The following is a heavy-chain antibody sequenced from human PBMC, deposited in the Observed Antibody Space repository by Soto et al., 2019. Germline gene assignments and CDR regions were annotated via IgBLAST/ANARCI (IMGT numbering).Heavy chain of an antibody. Sequence: GGSLRLSCAASGFTFSDSYISWIRQAPGKGLEWISYITFSGNTVYYADSLKGRFTISRDNAKNSLYLQMNRLRAEDTAVYYCARVSWREKYGMDVWGQGTTVTVSS. J-gene: IGHJ6*02. CDR3: ARVSWREKYGMDV. V-gene: IGHV3-11*01. CDR1: GFTFSDSY. CDR2: ITFSGNTV.